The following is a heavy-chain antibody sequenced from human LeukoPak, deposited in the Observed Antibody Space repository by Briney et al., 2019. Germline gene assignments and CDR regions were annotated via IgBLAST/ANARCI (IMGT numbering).Heavy chain of an antibody. V-gene: IGHV3-7*03. CDR2: INHNGNVN. Sequence: GGSLRLACAAAGFTFSSYWMNWARQARGKGMEWVASINHNGNVNYYVDSVKGRFIISRDNAKNSLYLQMNTLRADDTAVYYCARDGFGTGSNWGQGTLVTVSS. D-gene: IGHD3-16*01. CDR3: ARDGFGTGSN. CDR1: GFTFSSYW. J-gene: IGHJ4*02.